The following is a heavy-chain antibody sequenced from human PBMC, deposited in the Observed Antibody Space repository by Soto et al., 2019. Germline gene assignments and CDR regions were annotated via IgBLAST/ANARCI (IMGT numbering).Heavy chain of an antibody. Sequence: LTLTCTVSGGAVSSGDFYWSWIRQPPGKGLEWIGYIYYTGSAYYSPSLKSRVTISLDTSKNQFSLNLTSVTAADTAVYFCARVDILTGYHYWGQGTQVTVSS. CDR1: GGAVSSGDFY. CDR2: IYYTGSA. D-gene: IGHD3-9*01. CDR3: ARVDILTGYHY. J-gene: IGHJ4*02. V-gene: IGHV4-30-4*01.